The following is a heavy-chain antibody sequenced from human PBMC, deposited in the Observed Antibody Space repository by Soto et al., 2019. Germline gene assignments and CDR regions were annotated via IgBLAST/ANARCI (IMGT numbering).Heavy chain of an antibody. CDR2: IMPVFGTP. V-gene: IGHV1-69*01. J-gene: IGHJ3*02. Sequence: QVLLVQSGAEVKKPGSSVKVSCQAAGGSFSSYMVSWVRQAPGQGLDYMGGIMPVFGTPTYTEKFQGRVTITADESTGTAYLELTSLKSDDTAVYYCARGVTANYMGGDAFAIWGHGTLVAVSS. CDR3: ARGVTANYMGGDAFAI. D-gene: IGHD4-4*01. CDR1: GGSFSSYM.